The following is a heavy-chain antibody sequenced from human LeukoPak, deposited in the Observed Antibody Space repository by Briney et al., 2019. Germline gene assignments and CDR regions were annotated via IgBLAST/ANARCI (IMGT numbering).Heavy chain of an antibody. J-gene: IGHJ3*02. CDR3: ARAGREYYYDSSGYYPPNDAFDI. Sequence: GGSLRLSCAASGFTVSSNYMSWVRQAPGKGLEWVSVIYSGGSTYHADSVKGRFTISRDNSKNTLYLQMNSLRAEDTAVYYCARAGREYYYDSSGYYPPNDAFDIWGQGTMVTVSS. V-gene: IGHV3-66*01. CDR2: IYSGGST. CDR1: GFTVSSNY. D-gene: IGHD3-22*01.